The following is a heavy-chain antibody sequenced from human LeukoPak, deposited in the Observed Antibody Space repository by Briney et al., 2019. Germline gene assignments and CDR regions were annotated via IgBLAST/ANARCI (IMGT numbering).Heavy chain of an antibody. CDR1: GFSISSGHY. V-gene: IGHV4-38-2*02. J-gene: IGHJ4*02. Sequence: KPSETLSLTCTVSGFSISSGHYWAWIRRPPGKGLEWIGSVYHTGGTHYNPSLKSRVTISVDTSRNQFSLRLSSVTAADTAVYYCAREEGATQDANWGQGTLVLVSS. CDR2: VYHTGGT. D-gene: IGHD1-26*01. CDR3: AREEGATQDAN.